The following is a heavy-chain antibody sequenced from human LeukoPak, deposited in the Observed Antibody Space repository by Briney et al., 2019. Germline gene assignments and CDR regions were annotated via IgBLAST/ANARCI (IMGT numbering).Heavy chain of an antibody. CDR2: ISWNSGSI. Sequence: GGSLRLSCAASGFTFDDYAMHWVRQAPGKGLEWVSGISWNSGSIGYADSVKGRFTISRDNAKNSLYLQMNSLRAEDTALYYCAKDIATGNRLYYFDYRGQGTLVTVSS. V-gene: IGHV3-9*01. D-gene: IGHD1-14*01. J-gene: IGHJ4*02. CDR1: GFTFDDYA. CDR3: AKDIATGNRLYYFDY.